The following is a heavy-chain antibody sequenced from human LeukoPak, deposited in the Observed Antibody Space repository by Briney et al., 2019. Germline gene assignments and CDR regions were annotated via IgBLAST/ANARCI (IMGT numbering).Heavy chain of an antibody. CDR2: ICSTGIT. CDR1: GGSISSYY. D-gene: IGHD3-3*01. Sequence: SESLSLTCTVSGGSISSYYWSWIRQPAGKGLEWIGRICSTGITNYNPSLKSRVTMSVDTSKNQFSLKLSSVTAADTAVYYCARLRPGVSVFGVAPDYWGQGTLVTVSS. J-gene: IGHJ4*02. V-gene: IGHV4-4*07. CDR3: ARLRPGVSVFGVAPDY.